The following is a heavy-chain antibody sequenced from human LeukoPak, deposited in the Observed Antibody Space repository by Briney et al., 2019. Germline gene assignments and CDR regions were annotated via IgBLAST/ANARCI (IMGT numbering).Heavy chain of an antibody. CDR2: INAGNGNT. J-gene: IGHJ6*03. CDR3: ARAPGSWLRSGTRDYYYMDV. CDR1: GYTFTSYA. D-gene: IGHD5-12*01. Sequence: GASVKVSCKASGYTFTSYAMHWVRQAPGQRLEWMGWINAGNGNTKYSQKFQGRVTITRDTSASTAYIELSSLRSEDTAVYYCARAPGSWLRSGTRDYYYMDVWGKGTTVTVSS. V-gene: IGHV1-3*01.